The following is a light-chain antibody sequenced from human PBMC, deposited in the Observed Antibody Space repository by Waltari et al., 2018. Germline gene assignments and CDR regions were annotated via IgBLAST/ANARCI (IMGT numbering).Light chain of an antibody. J-gene: IGKJ4*01. CDR1: QSVSSY. Sequence: IVLTQAPATLSLSPVDRATLSCMASQSVSSYLAWYQHKPGQAPRPLIYDASNRATGIPARFSGSGSGTDFTLTISSLGPEDFAVYYCQQRSNWLTFGGGTKVEIK. V-gene: IGKV3-11*01. CDR3: QQRSNWLT. CDR2: DAS.